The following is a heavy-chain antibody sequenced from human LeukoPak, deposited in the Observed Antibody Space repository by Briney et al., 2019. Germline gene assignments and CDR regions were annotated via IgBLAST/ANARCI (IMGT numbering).Heavy chain of an antibody. CDR2: INPNSGAT. CDR1: GYTFTIYY. Sequence: ASVKGSCKASGYTFTIYYMHWVRQAPGQGLEWMGWINPNSGATTYAQRLQGRVTMTRDTSISTAYMELSGLTSDDTGVYYCARNPPYCTSTDCYNDYWGQGTLVTVSS. D-gene: IGHD2-2*02. J-gene: IGHJ4*02. V-gene: IGHV1-2*02. CDR3: ARNPPYCTSTDCYNDY.